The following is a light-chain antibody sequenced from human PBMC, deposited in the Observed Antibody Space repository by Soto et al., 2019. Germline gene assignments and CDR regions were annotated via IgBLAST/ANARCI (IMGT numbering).Light chain of an antibody. CDR2: EVT. J-gene: IGLJ1*01. CDR1: SSDVGSYNL. V-gene: IGLV2-23*02. CDR3: CSYAGSSTPYV. Sequence: QSALTQPASVSGSPGQSITISCTGTSSDVGSYNLVSWYQQHPGRAPNLMIYEVTERPSGVSIRFSGSKSGSTASLTISGLQAEDEADYYCCSYAGSSTPYVFGTGTKVTVL.